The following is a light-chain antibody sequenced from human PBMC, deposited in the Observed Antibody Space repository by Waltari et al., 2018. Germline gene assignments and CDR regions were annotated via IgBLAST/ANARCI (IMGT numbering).Light chain of an antibody. Sequence: EIVMTQSPATLSVSHGERATLSCRASQSVSSNLAWYQQKPGQAPRLLINGASTRATGVPDRFSGSGSGTEFTLTISSLQSEDFAVYYCLQYNDWPPLTFGGGTKVEIK. CDR2: GAS. CDR1: QSVSSN. J-gene: IGKJ4*01. CDR3: LQYNDWPPLT. V-gene: IGKV3-15*01.